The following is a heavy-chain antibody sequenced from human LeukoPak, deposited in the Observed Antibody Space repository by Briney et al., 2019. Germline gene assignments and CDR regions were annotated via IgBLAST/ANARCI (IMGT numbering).Heavy chain of an antibody. V-gene: IGHV1-2*02. CDR3: ASGSIAAAGPNLDY. CDR1: GYTFTGYY. D-gene: IGHD6-13*01. J-gene: IGHJ4*02. Sequence: GASVKVSCKASGYTFTGYYMHWARQAPGQGLEWMGWINPNSGGTNYAQKFQGRVTMTRDTSISTAYMELSSLRSEDTAVYYCASGSIAAAGPNLDYWGQGTLVTVSS. CDR2: INPNSGGT.